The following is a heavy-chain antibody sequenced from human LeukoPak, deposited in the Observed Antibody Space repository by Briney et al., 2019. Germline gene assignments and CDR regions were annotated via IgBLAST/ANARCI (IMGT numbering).Heavy chain of an antibody. CDR1: GGTFSSYA. V-gene: IGHV1-69*05. CDR2: IIPIFGTA. CDR3: AGGPYDSSHFDY. Sequence: GSSVKVSCKASGGTFSSYAISWVRQAPGQGLEWMGRIIPIFGTANYAQKFQGRVTITTDESTSTDYMELSSLRSEDTAVYYCAGGPYDSSHFDYWGQGTLVTVSS. D-gene: IGHD3-22*01. J-gene: IGHJ4*02.